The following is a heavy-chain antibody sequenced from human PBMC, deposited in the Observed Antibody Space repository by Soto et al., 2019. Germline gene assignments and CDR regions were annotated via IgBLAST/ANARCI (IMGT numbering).Heavy chain of an antibody. J-gene: IGHJ1*01. CDR1: GFNVRSYW. V-gene: IGHV3-7*01. CDR2: IKEDGSEI. CDR3: ARDSGCDYVN. Sequence: GSLNLSCTVSGFNVRSYWMTWVRQAPGRGLEWVASIKEDGSEIYYLQSVRGRFAISRDSAGNALQLAMNYLSAEDTATYFCARDSGCDYVNWGQGTLVTVSS. D-gene: IGHD5-12*01.